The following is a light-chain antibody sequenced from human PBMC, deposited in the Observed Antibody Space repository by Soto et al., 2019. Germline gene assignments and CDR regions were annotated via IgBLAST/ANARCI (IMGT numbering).Light chain of an antibody. V-gene: IGKV1-5*01. CDR3: QHYNSYSEA. Sequence: DVQMSQSPSTLSASVGDRVTITCRASQSVSNYLAWYQQKPGKAPKLLIYDASSLESGVPSRFSGSGSGTDFTLSISSLQPDDFGPYYCQHYNSYSEAFGQGAMVAIK. CDR1: QSVSNY. J-gene: IGKJ1*01. CDR2: DAS.